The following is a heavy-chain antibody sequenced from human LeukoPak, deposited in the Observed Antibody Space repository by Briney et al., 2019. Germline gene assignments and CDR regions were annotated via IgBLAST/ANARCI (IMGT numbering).Heavy chain of an antibody. CDR1: GFTFSSSA. D-gene: IGHD2-21*02. J-gene: IGHJ2*01. V-gene: IGHV3-64*01. Sequence: GGSLRLSCAASGFTFSSSAMHWVRPAPGKGLEYVSAISGNGGRTYYANSVKGRFTISRDNSKNTVFLQMGSLRTEDMAVYYCARGEPDCAGDCPYWYLDLWGRGTLVTVSS. CDR3: ARGEPDCAGDCPYWYLDL. CDR2: ISGNGGRT.